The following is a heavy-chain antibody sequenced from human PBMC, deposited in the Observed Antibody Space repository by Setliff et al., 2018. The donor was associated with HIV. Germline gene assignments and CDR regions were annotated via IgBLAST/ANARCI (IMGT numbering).Heavy chain of an antibody. CDR2: IIPIFGTA. CDR1: GGTFSSYA. V-gene: IGHV1-69*13. J-gene: IGHJ4*02. Sequence: GASVKVSCKASGGTFSSYAISWVRQAPGQGLEWMGGIIPIFGTANYAQKFQGRVTITADESTSTAYMELSSLRSEDTAVYYCARSRSSGYYCDYWGQGTLVTVSS. CDR3: ARSRSSGYYCDY. D-gene: IGHD3-22*01.